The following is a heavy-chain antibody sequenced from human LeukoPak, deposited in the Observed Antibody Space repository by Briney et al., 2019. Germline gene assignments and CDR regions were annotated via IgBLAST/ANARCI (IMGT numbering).Heavy chain of an antibody. CDR2: INPSGGST. Sequence: GASVKVSCKASGYTFTSYYMHWVRQAPGQGLEWMGIINPSGGSTSYAQKFQGRVTMTRDTSTSTVYMELSSLRSEDTAVYYCARNTLLYGSGSYYLYWGQGTLVTVSS. CDR1: GYTFTSYY. D-gene: IGHD3-10*01. CDR3: ARNTLLYGSGSYYLY. V-gene: IGHV1-46*01. J-gene: IGHJ4*02.